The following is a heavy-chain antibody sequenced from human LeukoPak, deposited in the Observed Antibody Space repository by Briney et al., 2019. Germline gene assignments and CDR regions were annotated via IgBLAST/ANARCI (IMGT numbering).Heavy chain of an antibody. V-gene: IGHV3-23*01. J-gene: IGHJ4*02. CDR3: AIYGDLTNLDY. CDR2: ISGSGGST. D-gene: IGHD4-17*01. Sequence: GGSLRLSCAASGLTFSSYAISWVRQAPGKGLEWVLAISGSGGSTYYADSVKGRFTISRDNSKNTLYLQMNSLRAEDTAVYYCAIYGDLTNLDYWGQGTLVTVSS. CDR1: GLTFSSYA.